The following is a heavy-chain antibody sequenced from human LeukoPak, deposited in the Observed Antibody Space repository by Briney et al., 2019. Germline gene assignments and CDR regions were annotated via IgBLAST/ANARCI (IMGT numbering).Heavy chain of an antibody. CDR2: VSSSGSTI. Sequence: GGSLRLSCAASGFTFSSYEMNWVRQAPGKGLEWVSYVSSSGSTIYYADSVKGRFTISRDNAKNSLYLQMNGLRAEDTAVYYCARVGLLMAFDYWGQGTLVTVSS. V-gene: IGHV3-48*03. D-gene: IGHD2-15*01. J-gene: IGHJ4*02. CDR3: ARVGLLMAFDY. CDR1: GFTFSSYE.